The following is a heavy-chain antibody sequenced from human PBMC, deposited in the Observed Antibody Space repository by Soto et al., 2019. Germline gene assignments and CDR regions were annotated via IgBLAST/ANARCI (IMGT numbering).Heavy chain of an antibody. J-gene: IGHJ5*02. CDR2: IHYSGST. Sequence: WTWIRQHAGKGPEWIGYIHYSGSTFYNPSLKSRVSISVDTSKNQFSLKLSSVTAADTAVYYCARENIVVVPAAKGWFDPW. CDR3: ARENIVVVPAAKGWFDP. V-gene: IGHV4-31*02. D-gene: IGHD2-2*01.